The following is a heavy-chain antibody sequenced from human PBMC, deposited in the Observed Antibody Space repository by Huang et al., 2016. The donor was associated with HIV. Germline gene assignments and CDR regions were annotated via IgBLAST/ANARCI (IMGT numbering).Heavy chain of an antibody. CDR3: AKDQSLDV. J-gene: IGHJ6*02. Sequence: EVQLLESGGGLTQPGGSLRLSCAASGFAFSSYAMSWGRPAPGKGLEWVSVISGSGGSTNYADSVKGRFTISRDNSKNTLHLQMNSLRVEDTAIYYCAKDQSLDVWGQGTTVTVSS. CDR2: ISGSGGST. CDR1: GFAFSSYA. V-gene: IGHV3-23*01.